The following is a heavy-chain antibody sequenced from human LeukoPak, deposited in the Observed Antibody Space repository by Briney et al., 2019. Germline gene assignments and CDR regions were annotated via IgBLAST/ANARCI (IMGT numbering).Heavy chain of an antibody. CDR1: RFTFNSYA. D-gene: IGHD6-19*01. CDR3: ANGPIAVAGTFDY. Sequence: GGSLRLSCAASRFTFNSYAMSWVRQAPGKGLEWVSAISGSGGSTYYADSVKGRFTISRDNSKNTLYPQMNSLRAEDTAVYYCANGPIAVAGTFDYWGQGTLVTVSS. J-gene: IGHJ4*02. CDR2: ISGSGGST. V-gene: IGHV3-23*01.